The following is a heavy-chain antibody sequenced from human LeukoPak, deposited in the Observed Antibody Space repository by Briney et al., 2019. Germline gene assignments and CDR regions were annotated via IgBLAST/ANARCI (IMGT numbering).Heavy chain of an antibody. CDR3: ARGGITSAGGYYYYYYMDV. V-gene: IGHV4-59*01. CDR2: IYYSGST. Sequence: SETLSLTCTVSGGSISSYYWSWVRQPPGKGLEWIGDIYYSGSTNYNPSLKSLVTISVDTSKNQFSLKLSSVTAADTAVYYCARGGITSAGGYYYYYYMDVWGKGTTVTVSS. D-gene: IGHD3-10*01. CDR1: GGSISSYY. J-gene: IGHJ6*03.